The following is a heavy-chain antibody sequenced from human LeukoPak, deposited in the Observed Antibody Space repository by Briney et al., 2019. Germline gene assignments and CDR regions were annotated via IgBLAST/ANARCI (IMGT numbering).Heavy chain of an antibody. CDR2: INWNGGST. CDR3: ARVLVGATTSWFDP. J-gene: IGHJ5*02. Sequence: GGSLRLSCAASGFTVSSNHMSWVRQAPGKGLEWVSGINWNGGSTGYADSVKGRFTISRDNAKNSLYLQMNSLRAEDTALYYCARVLVGATTSWFDPWGQGTLVTVSS. V-gene: IGHV3-20*04. CDR1: GFTVSSNH. D-gene: IGHD1-26*01.